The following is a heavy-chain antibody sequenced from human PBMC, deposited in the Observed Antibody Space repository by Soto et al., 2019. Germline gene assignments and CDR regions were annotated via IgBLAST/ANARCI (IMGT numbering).Heavy chain of an antibody. V-gene: IGHV3-21*02. CDR2: ISSNSAYI. CDR1: GFTFRSFT. CDR3: TRDASRDSSARGWFDP. Sequence: EVQLVESGGGLVKPGGSLRLSCAASGFTFRSFTMKWVRQAPGKGLEWVSTISSNSAYIYYTDALRGHFTISRDNAKNSLHLQMNSLRAEDTAVYYCTRDASRDSSARGWFDPWGPGTLVTVSS. D-gene: IGHD6-13*01. J-gene: IGHJ5*02.